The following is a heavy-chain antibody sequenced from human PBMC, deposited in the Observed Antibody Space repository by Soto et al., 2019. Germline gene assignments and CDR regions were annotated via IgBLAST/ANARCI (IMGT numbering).Heavy chain of an antibody. CDR3: ARARLSSTYSNYEFDY. CDR1: GFTFISYA. V-gene: IGHV3-30-3*01. D-gene: IGHD4-4*01. Sequence: GGSLRLSCAASGFTFISYAMHWVLQAPCKGLEWVAVISYDGSNKYYADSVKGRFTISRDNSKNTLYLQMNSLRAEDTAVYYCARARLSSTYSNYEFDYWGQGTLVTVSS. J-gene: IGHJ4*02. CDR2: ISYDGSNK.